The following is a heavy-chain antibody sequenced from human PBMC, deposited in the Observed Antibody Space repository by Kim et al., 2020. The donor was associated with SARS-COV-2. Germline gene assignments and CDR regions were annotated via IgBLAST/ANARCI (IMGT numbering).Heavy chain of an antibody. J-gene: IGHJ6*02. CDR3: ARDTDGGAYYYYGMDV. V-gene: IGHV4-59*13. CDR2: IYYSGST. Sequence: SETLSLTCTVSGGSISSYYWSWIRQPPGKGLEWIGYIYYSGSTNYNPSLKSRVTISVDTSKNQFSLKLSSVTAADTAVYYCARDTDGGAYYYYGMDVWGQGTTVTVSS. D-gene: IGHD3-16*01. CDR1: GGSISSYY.